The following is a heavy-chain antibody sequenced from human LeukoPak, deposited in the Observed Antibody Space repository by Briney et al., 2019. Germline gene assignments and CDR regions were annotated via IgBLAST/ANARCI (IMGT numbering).Heavy chain of an antibody. CDR3: ARDAPRYYDFWTHNWFDP. D-gene: IGHD3-3*01. Sequence: SVKVSCKASGGTFSSYAISWVRQAPRQGLEWMGRIIPILGIANYAQKFQGRVTITADKSTSTAYMELSSLRSEDTAVYYCARDAPRYYDFWTHNWFDPWGQGTLVTVSS. CDR2: IIPILGIA. CDR1: GGTFSSYA. J-gene: IGHJ5*02. V-gene: IGHV1-69*04.